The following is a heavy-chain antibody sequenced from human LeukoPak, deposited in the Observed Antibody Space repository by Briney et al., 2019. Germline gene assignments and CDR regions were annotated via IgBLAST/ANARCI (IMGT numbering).Heavy chain of an antibody. CDR3: ARTVDTAMAFDY. V-gene: IGHV4-30-4*08. Sequence: SQTLSLTCTVSGGSISSGDYYWSWIRQPPGKGLEWIGYIYYSGSTYYNPSLKGRVTISVDTSKNQFSLKLSSVTAADTAVYYCARTVDTAMAFDYWGQGTLVTVSS. CDR1: GGSISSGDYY. CDR2: IYYSGST. J-gene: IGHJ4*02. D-gene: IGHD5-18*01.